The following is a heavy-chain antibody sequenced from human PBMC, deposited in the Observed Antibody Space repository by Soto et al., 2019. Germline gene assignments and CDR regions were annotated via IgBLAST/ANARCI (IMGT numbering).Heavy chain of an antibody. J-gene: IGHJ3*02. V-gene: IGHV3-53*01. D-gene: IGHD1-7*01. CDR3: AREAPTGTTDAFDI. CDR2: IYSGGST. Sequence: GESLKISCAASGFTVSSNYMSWVRQAPGKGLEWVSVIYSGGSTYYADSVKGRFTISRDNSKNTLYLQMNSLRAEDTAVYYCAREAPTGTTDAFDIWGQGTMVTVSS. CDR1: GFTVSSNY.